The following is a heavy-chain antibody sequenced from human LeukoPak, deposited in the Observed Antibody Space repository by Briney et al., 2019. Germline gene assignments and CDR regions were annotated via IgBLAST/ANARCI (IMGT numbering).Heavy chain of an antibody. CDR3: ARLVPAAVAEYFQH. V-gene: IGHV4-39*01. CDR2: IYYSGST. Sequence: SETLSLTCTVSGGSISSSSYYWGWIRQPPGKGLEWIGSIYYSGSTYYNPSLKSRVTISVDTSKNQFSLKLSSVTAADTAVYYCARLVPAAVAEYFQHWGQGTLVTVSS. J-gene: IGHJ1*01. CDR1: GGSISSSSYY. D-gene: IGHD2-2*01.